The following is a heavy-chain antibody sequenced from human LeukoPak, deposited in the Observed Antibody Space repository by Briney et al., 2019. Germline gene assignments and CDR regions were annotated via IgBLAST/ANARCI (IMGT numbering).Heavy chain of an antibody. CDR3: AREDDGGTNY. J-gene: IGHJ4*02. D-gene: IGHD1-1*01. CDR1: GDTVSSNSAA. CDR2: TYFRSKWYN. V-gene: IGHV6-1*01. Sequence: SQTLSLTCAISGDTVSSNSAAWNWIRQSPSRGLEWLGRTYFRSKWYNDYAESLKGRISINPDTSKNQFSLHLNSVNPEDTAVYYCAREDDGGTNYWGQGTLVTVSS.